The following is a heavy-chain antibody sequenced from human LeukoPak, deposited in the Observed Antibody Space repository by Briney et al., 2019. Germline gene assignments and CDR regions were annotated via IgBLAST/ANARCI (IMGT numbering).Heavy chain of an antibody. J-gene: IGHJ4*02. Sequence: GGSLRLSCAASGFTFSSYGMHWVRQAPGKGLEWVAVIWYDGSNKYYAESVKGRFTISRDNSKNTLYLQMNSLRAEDTAVYYCARDRIRIGYYDILTAKNNFDYWGQGTLVTVSS. D-gene: IGHD3-9*01. CDR2: IWYDGSNK. CDR3: ARDRIRIGYYDILTAKNNFDY. V-gene: IGHV3-30*19. CDR1: GFTFSSYG.